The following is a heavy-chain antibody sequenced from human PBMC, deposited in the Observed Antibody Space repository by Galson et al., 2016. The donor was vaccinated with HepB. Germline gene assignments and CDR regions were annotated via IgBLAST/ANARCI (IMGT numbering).Heavy chain of an antibody. Sequence: SLRLSCAASGFTFNTYAMSWVRQAPGKGLEWVSTLSASGGATYYSDSVKGRFTISRDNSKNTLYLQKNSLRDEDTAVYYCAKGRTGTTGPVEYWGQGTLVTVSS. CDR1: GFTFNTYA. V-gene: IGHV3-23*01. J-gene: IGHJ4*02. CDR3: AKGRTGTTGPVEY. CDR2: LSASGGAT. D-gene: IGHD1-1*01.